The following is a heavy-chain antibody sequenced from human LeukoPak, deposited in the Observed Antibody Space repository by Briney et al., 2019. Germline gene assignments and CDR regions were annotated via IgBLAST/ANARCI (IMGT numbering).Heavy chain of an antibody. V-gene: IGHV4-59*01. D-gene: IGHD4-17*01. J-gene: IGHJ4*02. CDR2: VHYSGTT. Sequence: KTSETLSLTCTVSDGSITNYDWSWVRQPPGKGLEFIGHVHYSGTTNSNPSLRSRVTISIDTSKKHFFLKLKSVTAADTAVYYCATGYGDFRVEGRYFYSWGQGTLVTVSS. CDR1: DGSITNYD. CDR3: ATGYGDFRVEGRYFYS.